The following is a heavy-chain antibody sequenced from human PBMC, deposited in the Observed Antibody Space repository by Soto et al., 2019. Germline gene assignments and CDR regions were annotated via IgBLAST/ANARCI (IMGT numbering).Heavy chain of an antibody. CDR2: IYYSGST. CDR3: AREEYDFWSGYLDY. Sequence: SETLSLTCTVSGGSISSGGYYWSWIRQHPGKGLEWIGYIYYSGSTYYNPSLKSRVTISVDTSKNQFSLKLSSVTAADTAVYYCAREEYDFWSGYLDYWGQGTLVTVS. J-gene: IGHJ4*02. D-gene: IGHD3-3*01. V-gene: IGHV4-31*03. CDR1: GGSISSGGYY.